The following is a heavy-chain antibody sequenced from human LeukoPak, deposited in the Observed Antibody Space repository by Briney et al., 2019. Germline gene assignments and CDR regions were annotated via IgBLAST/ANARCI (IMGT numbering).Heavy chain of an antibody. CDR2: IYPGDSDT. CDR1: GYTFIRYW. D-gene: IGHD6-19*01. V-gene: IGHV5-51*01. J-gene: IGHJ4*02. CDR3: AGHKEGNGWDLDY. Sequence: GESLKISCKGSGYTFIRYWIGWVRQMPGKCLESMGFIYPGDSDTRYSPSFEGQVTISADKSTATAYLQWNSLKASDTAMYCCAGHKEGNGWDLDYWGQGTRVTVSS.